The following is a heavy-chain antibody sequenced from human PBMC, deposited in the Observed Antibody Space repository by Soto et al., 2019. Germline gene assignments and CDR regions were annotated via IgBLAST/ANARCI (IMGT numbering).Heavy chain of an antibody. J-gene: IGHJ4*02. D-gene: IGHD2-8*01. V-gene: IGHV3-23*01. CDR1: GFTFSIFA. CDR2: ISGSGGST. CDR3: EREESSNGYFDY. Sequence: GVSLRLSCAASGFTFSIFAMSWVRQSPGKGLEWVSTISGSGGSTYYADAVKGRFSISRDNSMGTLYLQMNSLRAEDTAVYYCEREESSNGYFDYWGQGTLVTVSS.